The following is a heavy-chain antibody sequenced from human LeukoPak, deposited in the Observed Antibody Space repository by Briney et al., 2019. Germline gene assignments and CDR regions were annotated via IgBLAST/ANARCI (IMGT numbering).Heavy chain of an antibody. CDR1: GFTVSSNY. J-gene: IGHJ5*02. V-gene: IGHV3-66*01. D-gene: IGHD3-10*01. CDR3: AMIKLWLGSNWFAP. Sequence: TGGSPRLSCAASGFTVSSNYMSWVRQAPGKGLECVSVIYSGGSTYYADSVKGRFTISRDNSKNTLYLQMNSLGAEDTAVYYCAMIKLWLGSNWFAPWGHGTLVTVSS. CDR2: IYSGGST.